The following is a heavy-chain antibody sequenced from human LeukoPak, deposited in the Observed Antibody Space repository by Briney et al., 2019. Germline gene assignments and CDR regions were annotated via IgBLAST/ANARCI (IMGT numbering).Heavy chain of an antibody. CDR1: GGSISGYY. D-gene: IGHD6-19*01. J-gene: IGHJ4*02. Sequence: SETLSLTCTVSGGSISGYYCSWIRQPPGKGLEWIGYIYYSGSTEYNPSLKSRVTISVDTSKNHFSLKLSSVTAADTAVYYCARSTIAVAGLFDYWGQGTLVTVSS. CDR2: IYYSGST. V-gene: IGHV4-59*01. CDR3: ARSTIAVAGLFDY.